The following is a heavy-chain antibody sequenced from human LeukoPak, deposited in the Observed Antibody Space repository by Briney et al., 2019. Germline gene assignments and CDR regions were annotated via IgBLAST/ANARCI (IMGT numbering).Heavy chain of an antibody. CDR3: ARDRDGSLIPDVFDI. J-gene: IGHJ3*02. CDR2: IIPIFDIA. Sequence: GSSVKVSCKAPADTFNIDAINWVRQAPGQGLEWMGRIIPIFDIAHYAQKFQGRVTITADKSTSTAYMELRGLRSEDTAVYYCARDRDGSLIPDVFDIWGQGTMVTVSS. CDR1: ADTFNIDA. D-gene: IGHD1-26*01. V-gene: IGHV1-69*04.